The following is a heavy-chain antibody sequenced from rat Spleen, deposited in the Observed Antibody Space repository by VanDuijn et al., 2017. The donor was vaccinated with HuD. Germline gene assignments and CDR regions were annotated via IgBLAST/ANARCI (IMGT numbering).Heavy chain of an antibody. V-gene: IGHV5-58*01. D-gene: IGHD1-11*01. CDR3: VKDRDGGYVMDA. Sequence: EVQLVESGGGLVQPGRSLKLSCAASGFTFNNYWMYWIRQAPGKGLEWVSSISTDGGNTYYPDSVKGRFTISRDNTENTVYLQMNSLRSEDTATYYCVKDRDGGYVMDAWGQGASVTVSS. CDR1: GFTFNNYW. J-gene: IGHJ4*01. CDR2: ISTDGGNT.